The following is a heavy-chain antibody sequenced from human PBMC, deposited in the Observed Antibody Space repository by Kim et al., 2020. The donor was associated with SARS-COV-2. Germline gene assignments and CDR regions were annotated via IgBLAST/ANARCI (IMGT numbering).Heavy chain of an antibody. CDR2: IIPIFGTA. J-gene: IGHJ6*02. V-gene: IGHV1-69*13. CDR3: ARMAVFGGNHFDYYYGMDV. D-gene: IGHD2-15*01. CDR1: GGTFSSYA. Sequence: SVKVSCKASGGTFSSYAISWVRQAPGQGLEWMGGIIPIFGTANYAQKFQGRVTITADESTSTAYMELSSLRSEDTAVYYCARMAVFGGNHFDYYYGMDVWGQGTTVTVSS.